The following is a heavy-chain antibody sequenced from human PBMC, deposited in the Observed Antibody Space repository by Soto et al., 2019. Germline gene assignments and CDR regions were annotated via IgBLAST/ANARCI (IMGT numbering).Heavy chain of an antibody. D-gene: IGHD2-21*02. CDR1: CGPISREYYH. Sequence: PSGTPSLPCTVSCGPISREYYHWAWVRQAPGKGLEWIGYIHYSGSVHYNPSLQSRLTMSVDTSKNLFSLKLSSVTAADTAVYFCAREDDGGDRDYYGLDVWGQGTTVTVSS. J-gene: IGHJ6*02. V-gene: IGHV4-30-4*01. CDR3: AREDDGGDRDYYGLDV. CDR2: IHYSGSV.